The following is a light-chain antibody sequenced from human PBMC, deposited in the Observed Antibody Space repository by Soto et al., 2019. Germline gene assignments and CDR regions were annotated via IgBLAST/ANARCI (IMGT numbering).Light chain of an antibody. Sequence: DIVLTQSPGTLSLSPGERATLSCRASQSIDTISLAWYQQKPGQAPRLLIYGASTRSTGIPDRFGGSGTGTDFTLTISRLEPEDFAVYYCQTDDTSPSTYGGGTTVDI. CDR3: QTDDTSPST. J-gene: IGKJ4*01. CDR1: QSIDTIS. V-gene: IGKV3-20*01. CDR2: GAS.